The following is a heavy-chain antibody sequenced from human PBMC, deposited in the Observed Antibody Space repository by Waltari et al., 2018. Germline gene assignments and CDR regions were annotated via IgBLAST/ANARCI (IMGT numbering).Heavy chain of an antibody. CDR3: ARDIVLMVYAIPRSGMDV. D-gene: IGHD2-8*01. J-gene: IGHJ6*02. CDR2: ISSSGSTI. Sequence: EVQLVESGGGLVQPGGSLRLSCAASGFTFSSYEMNWVRQAPGKGLEWVSYISSSGSTIYYADAGKGRFTISRDNAKNSLYLQMNSLRAEDTAVYYCARDIVLMVYAIPRSGMDVWGQGTTVTVSS. V-gene: IGHV3-48*03. CDR1: GFTFSSYE.